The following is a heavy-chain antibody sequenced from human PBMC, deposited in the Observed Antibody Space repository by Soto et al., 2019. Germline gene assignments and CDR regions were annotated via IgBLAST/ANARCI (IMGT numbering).Heavy chain of an antibody. D-gene: IGHD6-19*01. Sequence: GGSLRLSCAASGFTFSSYWMSWVRQAPGKGLEWVANIKQDGSEKYYVDSVKGRFTISRDNAKNSLYLQINSLRAEDTAVYYCEWTSSGWYVGRDPPPPQNIVWGKGTTVTVSS. J-gene: IGHJ6*04. CDR3: EWTSSGWYVGRDPPPPQNIV. V-gene: IGHV3-7*01. CDR2: IKQDGSEK. CDR1: GFTFSSYW.